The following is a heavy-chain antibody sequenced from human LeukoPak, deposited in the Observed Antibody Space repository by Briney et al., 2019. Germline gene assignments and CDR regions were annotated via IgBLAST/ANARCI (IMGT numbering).Heavy chain of an antibody. CDR3: ARAPQYYYDSSGYPDY. V-gene: IGHV3-30-3*01. D-gene: IGHD3-22*01. CDR2: ISYDGSNK. J-gene: IGHJ4*02. CDR1: GFTFSSYA. Sequence: GRSLRLSCAASGFTFSSYAMQWVRQAPGKGLEWVAVISYDGSNKYYADSVKGRFTISRDNSKNTLYLQMNSLRAEDTAVYYCARAPQYYYDSSGYPDYWGQGTLVTVSS.